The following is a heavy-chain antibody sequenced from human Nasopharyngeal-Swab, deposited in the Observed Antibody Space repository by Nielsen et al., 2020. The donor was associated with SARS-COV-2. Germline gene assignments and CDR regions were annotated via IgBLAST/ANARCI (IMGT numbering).Heavy chain of an antibody. D-gene: IGHD2-15*01. V-gene: IGHV1-46*01. J-gene: IGHJ5*02. CDR1: GYTFTRYY. CDR3: ARGGDPREVVAATDCFDP. CDR2: INPGGGSA. Sequence: ASVKVSCKASGYTFTRYYIHWVRQAPGQGLEWMGIINPGGGSARYSQNFQGRVTMTRDTSTSTVYMELSSLRSEDTAVYSCARGGDPREVVAATDCFDPWGQGTLVTVSS.